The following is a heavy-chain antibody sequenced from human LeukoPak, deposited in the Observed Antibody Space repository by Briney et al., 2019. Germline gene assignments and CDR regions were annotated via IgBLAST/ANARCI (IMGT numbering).Heavy chain of an antibody. J-gene: IGHJ6*04. D-gene: IGHD5-12*01. CDR2: INHSGST. V-gene: IGHV4-34*01. CDR1: GGSFSGYY. Sequence: SETLSLTCAVYGGSFSGYYWSWIRQPPGKGLEWIGEINHSGSTNYNPSLKSRVTISVDTSKNQFSLRLSSVTAADTAVYYCARRSGYATWDVWGKGTTVTISS. CDR3: ARRSGYATWDV.